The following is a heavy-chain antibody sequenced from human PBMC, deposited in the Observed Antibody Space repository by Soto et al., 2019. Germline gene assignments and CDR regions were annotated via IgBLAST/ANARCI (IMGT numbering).Heavy chain of an antibody. J-gene: IGHJ4*02. CDR1: GGSISSYY. Sequence: SETLSLTCSVSGGSISSYYLSWIRQPPGKGLEWIGYIFYSRSTNYNPSLKSRVTMSIDTSKNQFSLRLSSVTAADTAVYYCARVTINVSTYYFDYWGQGTLVTVSS. V-gene: IGHV4-59*01. CDR3: ARVTINVSTYYFDY. CDR2: IFYSRST.